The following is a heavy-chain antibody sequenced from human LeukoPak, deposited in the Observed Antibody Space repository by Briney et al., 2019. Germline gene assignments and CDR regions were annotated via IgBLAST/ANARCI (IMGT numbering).Heavy chain of an antibody. CDR2: IYYSRGT. D-gene: IGHD2-15*01. J-gene: IGHJ4*02. CDR1: GGSITTYY. Sequence: SETLSLTCTVSGGSITTYYWSWIRQPPGKGLEWIGYIYYSRGTMYNPSLKSRVTISIDTSKSQLSLKVNSVTAADTAVYYCARNIVGSSQSFDYWGQGTLVTVSS. CDR3: ARNIVGSSQSFDY. V-gene: IGHV4-59*08.